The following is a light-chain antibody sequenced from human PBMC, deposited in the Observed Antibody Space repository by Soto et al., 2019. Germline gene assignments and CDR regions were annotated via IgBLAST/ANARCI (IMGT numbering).Light chain of an antibody. CDR2: DAS. CDR1: QGIGSA. V-gene: IGKV1-13*02. Sequence: AIHLTQSPSSLSASVGDRVTITCRASQGIGSALAWYQQKPGKPPNLLIYDASNLQSGVPSRFSGSGSVTDFTLVISSLQPEDFATYYCQQFNRIPPCTFGQGTKLEI. J-gene: IGKJ2*01. CDR3: QQFNRIPPCT.